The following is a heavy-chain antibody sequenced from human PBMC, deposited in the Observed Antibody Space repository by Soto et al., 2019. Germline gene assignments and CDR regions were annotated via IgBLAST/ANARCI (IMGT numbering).Heavy chain of an antibody. D-gene: IGHD6-19*01. J-gene: IGHJ5*02. CDR2: ISACNGNT. Sequence: ASVKVSCKASGYTFTSYGISWVRQAPGQGLEWMGWISACNGNTNYAQKFQGRVTMTTDTSASTAYMELSSLRSEDTAVYYCARGVAGPLHWFDPWGQGTLVTVSS. CDR1: GYTFTSYG. CDR3: ARGVAGPLHWFDP. V-gene: IGHV1-18*01.